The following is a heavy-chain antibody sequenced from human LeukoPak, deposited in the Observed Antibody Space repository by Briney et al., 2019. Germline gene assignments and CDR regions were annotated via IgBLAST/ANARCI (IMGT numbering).Heavy chain of an antibody. D-gene: IGHD6-19*01. CDR3: ARDSSGSTHWFDP. V-gene: IGHV3-30*04. CDR2: ISYDGSNK. J-gene: IGHJ5*02. Sequence: GGSLRLSCTASGFTFSSYAMHWVRQAPGKGLEWVAVISYDGSNKYYADSVKGRFTISRDNSKNTLYLQMNSLRAEDTAVYYCARDSSGSTHWFDPWGQGTLVTASS. CDR1: GFTFSSYA.